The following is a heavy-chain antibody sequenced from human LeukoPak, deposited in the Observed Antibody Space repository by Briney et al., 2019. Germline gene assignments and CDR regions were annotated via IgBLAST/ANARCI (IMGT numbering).Heavy chain of an antibody. CDR2: MFDSVRT. Sequence: SETLSLTCTVSGGSLSSHFWSWIRQPPGKGLEWIGYMFDSVRTKDNPSLKSRLTLSADTSKNQFSLRLSSVTAADTAVYYCATIRRGDIFGYFDFWGQGIEVTVSS. V-gene: IGHV4-59*11. CDR3: ATIRRGDIFGYFDF. J-gene: IGHJ4*02. CDR1: GGSLSSHF. D-gene: IGHD5-18*01.